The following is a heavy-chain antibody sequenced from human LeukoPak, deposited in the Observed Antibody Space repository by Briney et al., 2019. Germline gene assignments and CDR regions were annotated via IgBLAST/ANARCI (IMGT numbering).Heavy chain of an antibody. J-gene: IGHJ4*02. CDR1: GFTFSSYD. D-gene: IGHD2-15*01. CDR3: AKDAAQYCSGGSCYAY. CDR2: IRYDGSNK. V-gene: IGHV3-30*02. Sequence: GGSLRLSCAASGFTFSSYDMHWVRQAPGKGLEWVAFIRYDGSNKYYADSVKGRFTISRDNPKNTLYLQMNSLRAEDTAVYYCAKDAAQYCSGGSCYAYWGQGTLVTVSS.